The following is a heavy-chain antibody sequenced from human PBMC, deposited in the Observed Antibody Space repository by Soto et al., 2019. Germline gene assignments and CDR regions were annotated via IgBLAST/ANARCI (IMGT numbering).Heavy chain of an antibody. CDR1: GFTFSSYA. CDR2: ISHDGSNK. J-gene: IGHJ3*02. D-gene: IGHD6-13*01. V-gene: IGHV3-30-3*01. CDR3: ARDSSSRGAFDI. Sequence: QVQLVESGGGVVQPGRSLRLSCAASGFTFSSYAMHWVRQAPGKGLEWVAVISHDGSNKYYADSVKGRFTISRDNSKNTLYLQMNSLRAEDTAVYYCARDSSSRGAFDIWGQGTMVTVSS.